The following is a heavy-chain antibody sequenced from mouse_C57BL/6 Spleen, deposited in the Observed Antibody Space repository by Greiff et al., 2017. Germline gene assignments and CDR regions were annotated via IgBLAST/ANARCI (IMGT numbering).Heavy chain of an antibody. J-gene: IGHJ3*01. CDR1: GFTFSSYA. CDR2: ISDGGSYT. CDR3: AREGDYYSNYDWFAY. V-gene: IGHV5-4*01. D-gene: IGHD2-5*01. Sequence: EVKLVESGGGLVKPGGSLKLSCAASGFTFSSYAMSWVRQTPEKRLEWVATISDGGSYTYYPDNVKGRFTISRDNAKNNLYLQMSHLKSEDTAMYYCAREGDYYSNYDWFAYWGQGTLVTVSA.